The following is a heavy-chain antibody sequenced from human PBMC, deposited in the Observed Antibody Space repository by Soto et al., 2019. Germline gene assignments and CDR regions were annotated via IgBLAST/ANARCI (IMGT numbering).Heavy chain of an antibody. J-gene: IGHJ3*02. CDR2: VTGRGGTT. Sequence: EVQLLESGGGLVQPGGSVRLSCVASGFSFDSFAMNWVRQAPGKGLEWVSAVTGRGGTTYYRDSVKGRFTVSRDNSKNTVYLEMNSLRVKDTAVYYCARDKGPAFDIWGLGTMVTVSS. CDR3: ARDKGPAFDI. CDR1: GFSFDSFA. V-gene: IGHV3-23*01.